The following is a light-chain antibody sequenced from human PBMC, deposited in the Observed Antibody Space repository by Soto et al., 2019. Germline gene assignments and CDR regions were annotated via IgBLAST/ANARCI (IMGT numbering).Light chain of an antibody. J-gene: IGLJ1*01. Sequence: QSALTQPPSASGSPGQSVTISCTGTKNDVGGYNFVSWYQHHPGKAPRLIIYEVVQRPSGVPDRFSGSKSGNTASLTVSGLQAEDEADYFCKSYASSNTYVFGSGTKLTVL. CDR2: EVV. CDR3: KSYASSNTYV. V-gene: IGLV2-8*01. CDR1: KNDVGGYNF.